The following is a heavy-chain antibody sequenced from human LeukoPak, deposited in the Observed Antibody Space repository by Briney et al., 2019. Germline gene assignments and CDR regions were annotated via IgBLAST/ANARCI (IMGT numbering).Heavy chain of an antibody. CDR1: GFTFSSYS. CDR3: AKDYNNGFDY. Sequence: GGSLRLSCAASGFTFSSYSMNWVRQAPGKGLEWVSSTSSSSSYIYYADSVKGRFTIARDNSKNTLYLQMNSLRAEDTAVYFCAKDYNNGFDYWGQGALVTVSS. CDR2: TSSSSSYI. V-gene: IGHV3-21*01. J-gene: IGHJ4*02. D-gene: IGHD1-14*01.